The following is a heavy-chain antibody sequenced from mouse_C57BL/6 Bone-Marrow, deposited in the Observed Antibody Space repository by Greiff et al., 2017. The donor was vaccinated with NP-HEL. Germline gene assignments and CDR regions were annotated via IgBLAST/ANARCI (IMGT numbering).Heavy chain of an antibody. D-gene: IGHD1-1*01. CDR1: GYTFTDYY. Sequence: EVQLQQSGPVVVKPGASVKMSCKASGYTFTDYYMNWVKQSHGKSLEWIGVINPYNGGTSYNQKFKGKATLTVDKSSSTAYMALNSLTSEDSAVYYCARGGYYYGSSYVWYFDVWGTGTTVTVSS. J-gene: IGHJ1*03. CDR3: ARGGYYYGSSYVWYFDV. CDR2: INPYNGGT. V-gene: IGHV1-19*01.